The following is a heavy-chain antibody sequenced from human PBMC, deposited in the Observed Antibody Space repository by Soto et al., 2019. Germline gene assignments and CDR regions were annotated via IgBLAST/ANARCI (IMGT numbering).Heavy chain of an antibody. CDR2: ISGSGVST. D-gene: IGHD5-12*01. Sequence: GGSLRLSYAASGFTFSSYAMSWVRQAPGKGLEWVSAISGSGVSTYYADSVKGRFTISRDNAKNSLYLQMNSLRAEDTAVYYCATETSYGGYAYWGRGTLVTVSS. V-gene: IGHV3-23*01. CDR1: GFTFSSYA. J-gene: IGHJ4*02. CDR3: ATETSYGGYAY.